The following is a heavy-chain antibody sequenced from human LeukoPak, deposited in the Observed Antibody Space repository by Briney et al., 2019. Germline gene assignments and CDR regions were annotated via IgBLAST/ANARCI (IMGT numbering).Heavy chain of an antibody. CDR2: ISGSGGST. D-gene: IGHD6-19*01. V-gene: IGHV3-23*01. CDR1: GFTFSSYA. Sequence: GGSLRLSCAASGFTFSSYAMSWVRQAPGKGLEWVSAISGSGGSTYYADSVKGRFTISRDNSKNTLYLQMNSLRAEDTALYYCAKVISSGFHYYGMDVWGQGTTVTVSS. CDR3: AKVISSGFHYYGMDV. J-gene: IGHJ6*02.